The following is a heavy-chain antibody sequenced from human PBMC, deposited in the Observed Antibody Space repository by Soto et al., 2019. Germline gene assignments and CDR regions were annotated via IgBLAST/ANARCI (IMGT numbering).Heavy chain of an antibody. CDR3: ARHGFGSLHGLVDV. Sequence: QVQLQESGPGLVKPSETLSLTCTVSGGSITNYYCSWFRQPPGKGLEWIGYIQYNGYSAYNLSLKRRVTMSMATSKTQFSLMLESVTATDTAVYYCARHGFGSLHGLVDVWGQGTKVIVSS. D-gene: IGHD3-10*01. CDR2: IQYNGYS. V-gene: IGHV4-59*08. J-gene: IGHJ6*02. CDR1: GGSITNYY.